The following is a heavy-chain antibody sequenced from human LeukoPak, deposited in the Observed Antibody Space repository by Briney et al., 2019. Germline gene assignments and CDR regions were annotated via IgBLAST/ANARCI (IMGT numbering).Heavy chain of an antibody. CDR3: ARGQVTMVRGVITY. Sequence: GRSLRLSCAASGFTFSSYGMHWVRQAPGKGLEWVAVIWYDGSNKYYADSVKGRFTISRDNAKNSLYLQMNSLRAEDTAVYYCARGQVTMVRGVITYWGQGTLVTVSS. J-gene: IGHJ4*02. V-gene: IGHV3-33*01. D-gene: IGHD3-10*01. CDR1: GFTFSSYG. CDR2: IWYDGSNK.